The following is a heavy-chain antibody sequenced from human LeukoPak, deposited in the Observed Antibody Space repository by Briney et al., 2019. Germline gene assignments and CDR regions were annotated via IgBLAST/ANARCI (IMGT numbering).Heavy chain of an antibody. J-gene: IGHJ4*02. CDR1: GGSISSSSYY. CDR3: ARHRGKVVAAIDY. V-gene: IGHV4-39*01. D-gene: IGHD2-15*01. Sequence: SETLSLTCTVSGGSISSSSYYWGWIRQPPGKGLEWIGSIYYSGSTYYNPSLKSRVTISVDTSKNQFSLKLSSVTAADTAVYYCARHRGKVVAAIDYWGQGTLVTVSS. CDR2: IYYSGST.